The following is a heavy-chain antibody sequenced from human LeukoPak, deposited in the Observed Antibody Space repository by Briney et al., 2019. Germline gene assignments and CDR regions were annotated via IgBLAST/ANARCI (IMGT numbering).Heavy chain of an antibody. CDR1: GGTFSSYA. CDR2: IIPIFGTA. D-gene: IGHD4-17*01. J-gene: IGHJ4*02. V-gene: IGHV1-69*05. CDR3: ARLPQEYGDYEWSGESYFDY. Sequence: GASVKVSYKASGGTFSSYAISWVRQAPGQGLEWMGGIIPIFGTANYAQKFQGRVTITTDESTSTAYMELSSLRSEDTAVYYCARLPQEYGDYEWSGESYFDYWGQGTLVTVSS.